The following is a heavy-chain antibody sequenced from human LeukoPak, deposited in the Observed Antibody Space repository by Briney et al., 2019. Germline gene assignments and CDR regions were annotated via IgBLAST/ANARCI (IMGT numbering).Heavy chain of an antibody. CDR3: ARRYCSGGSCYAFDY. D-gene: IGHD2-15*01. J-gene: IGHJ4*02. V-gene: IGHV3-21*01. CDR1: GFTFSSYS. CDR2: ISSSSSYI. Sequence: GGSLRLSCAASGFTFSSYSMNWVRQAPGKGLEWVSSISSSSSYIYYADSVKGRFTISRDNAKNSLYLQMNGLRAEDTAVYYCARRYCSGGSCYAFDYWGQGTQVTVSS.